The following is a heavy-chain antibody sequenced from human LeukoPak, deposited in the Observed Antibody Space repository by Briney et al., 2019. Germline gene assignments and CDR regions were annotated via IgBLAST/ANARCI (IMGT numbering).Heavy chain of an antibody. V-gene: IGHV1-2*02. D-gene: IGHD2-2*01. CDR1: GYTFTGYH. CDR3: ARDLYQSFDY. CDR2: INPNSGGT. J-gene: IGHJ4*02. Sequence: ASVNVSCMATGYTFTGYHMHRLRQAPGQGLEWMGWINPNSGGTNYAQKFQGRVTMTRDTSISTAYMELSRLRSDDTAVYYCARDLYQSFDYWGQGTLVTVSS.